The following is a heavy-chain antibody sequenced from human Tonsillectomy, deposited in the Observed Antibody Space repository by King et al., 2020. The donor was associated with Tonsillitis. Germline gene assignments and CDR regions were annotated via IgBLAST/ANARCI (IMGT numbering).Heavy chain of an antibody. CDR2: IYWNDDK. CDR1: GFSLSTSGVG. D-gene: IGHD3-9*01. Sequence: TLKESGPTLVKPTQTLTRTCTFSGFSLSTSGVGVGWIRQPPGKALEWLALIYWNDDKRYSLSLKSRLTITKDTSKNQVVLTITNMDPVDTATYYCAHQGDILTGYDYWGQGTLVTVAS. J-gene: IGHJ4*02. V-gene: IGHV2-5*01. CDR3: AHQGDILTGYDY.